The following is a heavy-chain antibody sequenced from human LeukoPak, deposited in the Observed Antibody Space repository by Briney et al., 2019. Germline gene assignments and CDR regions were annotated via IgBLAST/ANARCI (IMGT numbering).Heavy chain of an antibody. J-gene: IGHJ4*02. D-gene: IGHD3-3*01. Sequence: GGSLRLSCAASGLTFSNYAMSWVRQAPGKGLEWVSGISGSGGYTYYADSVKGRFTISRDNSKNTLYLQMNSLRAEDTAIYYCAKDPYYDFWNGYYYFDYWGQGTLVTVSS. V-gene: IGHV3-23*01. CDR1: GLTFSNYA. CDR3: AKDPYYDFWNGYYYFDY. CDR2: ISGSGGYT.